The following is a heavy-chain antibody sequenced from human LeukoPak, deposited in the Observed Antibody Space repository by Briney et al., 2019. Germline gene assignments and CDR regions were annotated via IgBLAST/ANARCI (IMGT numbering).Heavy chain of an antibody. V-gene: IGHV1-69*05. CDR2: IIPIFGTA. D-gene: IGHD3-3*01. CDR1: GGTFSSYA. Sequence: SVKVSCKASGGTFSSYAISWVRQAPGQGLEWMGGIIPIFGTANYAQKLQGRVTMTTDTSTSTAYMELRSLRSDDTAVYYCAREGDLPGHEFDYWGQGTLVTVSS. J-gene: IGHJ4*02. CDR3: AREGDLPGHEFDY.